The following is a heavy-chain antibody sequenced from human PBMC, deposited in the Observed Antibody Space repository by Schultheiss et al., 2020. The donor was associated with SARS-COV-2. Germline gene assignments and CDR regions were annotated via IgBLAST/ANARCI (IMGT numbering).Heavy chain of an antibody. J-gene: IGHJ6*02. V-gene: IGHV3-7*04. CDR2: IKEDGSEK. CDR1: GFRFNKYW. Sequence: GGSLRLSCAASGFRFNKYWMIWARQAPGKGLEWVASIKEDGSEKYYVDSVKGRFTISRDNAKNSLYLQMNSLRAEDTAVYYCARGRDNFQPGYYYGMDVWGQGTTVTVSS. D-gene: IGHD5-24*01. CDR3: ARGRDNFQPGYYYGMDV.